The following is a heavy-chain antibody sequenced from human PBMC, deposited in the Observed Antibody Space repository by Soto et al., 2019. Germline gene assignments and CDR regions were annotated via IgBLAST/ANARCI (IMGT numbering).Heavy chain of an antibody. CDR1: GFTFSSYG. CDR3: AKDLYCSSTSCYSPGIPSDAFDI. V-gene: IGHV3-30*18. Sequence: GGSLRLSCAASGFTFSSYGMHWVRQAPGKGLEWVAVISYDGSNKYYADSVKGRFTISRDNSKNTLYLQMNSLRAEDTAVYYCAKDLYCSSTSCYSPGIPSDAFDIWGQGTMVTVSS. D-gene: IGHD2-2*01. CDR2: ISYDGSNK. J-gene: IGHJ3*02.